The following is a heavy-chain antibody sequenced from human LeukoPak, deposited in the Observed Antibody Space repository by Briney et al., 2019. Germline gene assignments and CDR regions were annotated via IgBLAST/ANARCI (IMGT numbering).Heavy chain of an antibody. CDR2: IWYDGSNK. J-gene: IGHJ6*02. V-gene: IGHV3-33*01. Sequence: GGSRRLCCAASGFTFSSYVMHWDRQAPGKGLEWVAVIWYDGSNKYYADSVKGRFTISRDSSKNTLYLQMNSLRAEDTAVYYCARDPDRRLWFGDPLTNGMDVWGQGTTVTVSS. CDR3: ARDPDRRLWFGDPLTNGMDV. CDR1: GFTFSSYV. D-gene: IGHD3-10*01.